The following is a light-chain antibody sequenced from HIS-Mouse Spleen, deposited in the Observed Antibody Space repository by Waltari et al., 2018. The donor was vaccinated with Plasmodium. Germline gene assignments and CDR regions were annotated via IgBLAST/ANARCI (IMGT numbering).Light chain of an antibody. CDR1: QSVSSSY. CDR2: GAS. Sequence: PGTLSLSPGERATLSCRASQSVSSSYLAWYQQKPGQAPRLLIYGASSRATGIPDRFSGSGSGTDFTLTISRLEPEDFAVYYCQQYGSSPLTFGGGTKVEIK. CDR3: QQYGSSPLT. V-gene: IGKV3-20*01. J-gene: IGKJ4*01.